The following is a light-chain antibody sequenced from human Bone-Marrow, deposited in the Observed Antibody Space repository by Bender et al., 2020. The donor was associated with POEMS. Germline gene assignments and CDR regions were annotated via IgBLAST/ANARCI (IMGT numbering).Light chain of an antibody. Sequence: QSALTQPASVSGSLGQSITISCTGTSNDVGNSNLVSWYQHHPGKAPKLIIYEDNKRPSGVSNRFSGSKSGTSATLGISGLQPEDEADYYCCSYTSSTTYVFGTGTKVTVL. CDR2: EDN. J-gene: IGLJ1*01. CDR3: CSYTSSTTYV. V-gene: IGLV2-14*02. CDR1: SNDVGNSNL.